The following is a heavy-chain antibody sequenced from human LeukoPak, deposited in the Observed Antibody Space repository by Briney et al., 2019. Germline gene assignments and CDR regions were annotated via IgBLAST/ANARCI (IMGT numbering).Heavy chain of an antibody. CDR3: ARVGNYYDSSGYYKFFDY. CDR1: GGTFSSYA. Sequence: GASVKVSCKASGGTFSSYAISWVRQAPGQGLEWMGGIIPIFGTANYAQKFQGRVTITADESTSTAYMELSSLRSEDTAVYYCARVGNYYDSSGYYKFFDYWGRGTLVTVSS. J-gene: IGHJ4*02. D-gene: IGHD3-22*01. CDR2: IIPIFGTA. V-gene: IGHV1-69*13.